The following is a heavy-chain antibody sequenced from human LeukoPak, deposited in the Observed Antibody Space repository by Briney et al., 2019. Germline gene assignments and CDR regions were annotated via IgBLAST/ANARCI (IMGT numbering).Heavy chain of an antibody. Sequence: SETLSLTCAVYGGSFSGYYWSWIRQPPGKGLEWIGEINLSGSTNYNPSLKSRVTISVDTSKNQFSLKLSSVTAADTAVYYCARGRLFRYYYDSSGSHHYFDYWGQGTLVTVSS. J-gene: IGHJ4*02. D-gene: IGHD3-22*01. CDR1: GGSFSGYY. CDR2: INLSGST. CDR3: ARGRLFRYYYDSSGSHHYFDY. V-gene: IGHV4-34*01.